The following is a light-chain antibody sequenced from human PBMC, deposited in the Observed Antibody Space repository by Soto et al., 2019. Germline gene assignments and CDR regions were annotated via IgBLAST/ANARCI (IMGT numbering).Light chain of an antibody. V-gene: IGLV2-14*01. Sequence: QSVLTQPASVSGSPGQSITISCTGTSSDVGGYNFVSWYQQHPDKAPKLMIYDVTNRPSGVSNRFSGSKSGNTASLTISGLQAEDEADYYCSSYTSISIYVFGTLTKVTVL. CDR2: DVT. CDR3: SSYTSISIYV. CDR1: SSDVGGYNF. J-gene: IGLJ1*01.